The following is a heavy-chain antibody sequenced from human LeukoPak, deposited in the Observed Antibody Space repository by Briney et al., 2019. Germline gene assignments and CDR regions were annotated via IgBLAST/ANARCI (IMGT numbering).Heavy chain of an antibody. CDR3: AGARLIAAHTYYYGMDV. CDR2: IIPIFGTA. J-gene: IGHJ6*02. V-gene: IGHV1-69*13. Sequence: ASVKVSCKASGGIFSRHTISWVRQAPGQGLEWMGGIIPIFGTANYAQKFQGRVTITADESTSTAYMELSSLRSEDTAVYYCAGARLIAAHTYYYGMDVWGQGTTVTVSS. CDR1: GGIFSRHT. D-gene: IGHD6-13*01.